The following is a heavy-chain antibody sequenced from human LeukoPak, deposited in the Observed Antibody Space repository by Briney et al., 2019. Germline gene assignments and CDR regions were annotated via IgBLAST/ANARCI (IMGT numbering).Heavy chain of an antibody. J-gene: IGHJ3*01. CDR3: ARGTYGFWSTYFSV. CDR2: ISSSSSTI. D-gene: IGHD3-3*01. Sequence: GGSLRLSCAASGFTFSSYSMNWVRQAPGKGLEWVSYISSSSSTIYYADSVKGRFTISRDNGKNSLYLQMNSLRAEDTAVYSWARGTYGFWSTYFSVWGQGTMVSVSS. CDR1: GFTFSSYS. V-gene: IGHV3-48*01.